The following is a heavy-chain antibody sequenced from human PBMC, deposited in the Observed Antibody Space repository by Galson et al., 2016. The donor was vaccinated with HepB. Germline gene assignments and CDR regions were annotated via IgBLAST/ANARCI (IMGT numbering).Heavy chain of an antibody. D-gene: IGHD3-3*01. CDR1: GLTFSSYA. CDR3: AKDLGFLEWLFFDSYYYYGMDV. J-gene: IGHJ6*02. CDR2: ISGSGGST. V-gene: IGHV3-23*01. Sequence: SLRLSCAASGLTFSSYAMSWVRQAPGKGLEWVSAISGSGGSTYYADSVKGRFTISRENSKNTLYLQMNSLRAEDTAVYYCAKDLGFLEWLFFDSYYYYGMDVWGQGTTVTVSS.